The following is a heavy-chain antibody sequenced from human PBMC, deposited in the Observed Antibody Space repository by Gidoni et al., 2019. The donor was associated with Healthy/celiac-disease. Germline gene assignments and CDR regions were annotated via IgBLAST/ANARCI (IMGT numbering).Heavy chain of an antibody. CDR2: ISGSGGST. J-gene: IGHJ2*01. V-gene: IGHV3-23*01. CDR3: AKARDDSSGYYYGDWYFDL. D-gene: IGHD3-22*01. CDR1: GFTFSSYA. Sequence: EVQLLESGGGLVQPGGSLRLSCAASGFTFSSYAMSWVRQAPGKGLEWVSAISGSGGSTYYADSVKGRFTISRDNSKNTLYLQMNSLRAEDTAVYYCAKARDDSSGYYYGDWYFDLWGRGTLVTVSS.